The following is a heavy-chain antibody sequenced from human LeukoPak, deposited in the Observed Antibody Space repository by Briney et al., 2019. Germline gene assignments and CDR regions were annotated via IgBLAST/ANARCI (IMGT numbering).Heavy chain of an antibody. CDR1: GGSISSSSYY. D-gene: IGHD1-26*01. J-gene: IGHJ3*02. CDR2: IYYSGST. V-gene: IGHV4-39*07. CDR3: ARARGVGATSHRHAFDI. Sequence: SETLSLTCTVSGGSISSSSYYWGWIRQPPGKGLEWIGSIYYSGSTYYNPSLKSRVTISVDTSKNQFSLKLSSVTAADTAVYYCARARGVGATSHRHAFDIWGQGTMVTVSS.